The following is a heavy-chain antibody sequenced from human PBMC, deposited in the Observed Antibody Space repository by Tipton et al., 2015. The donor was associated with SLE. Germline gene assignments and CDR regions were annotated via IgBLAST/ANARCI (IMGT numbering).Heavy chain of an antibody. CDR2: IKSKSDAGTT. CDR3: TTEGWFDY. V-gene: IGHV3-15*07. Sequence: SLRLSCVASGFTFSHAWMSWVRQAPGKGLEWVGRIKSKSDAGTTDYAAPVKGRFIVSRDDSKNTLYLQMNSPKNEDTAVYYCTTEGWFDYWGQGTLVTVSS. CDR1: GFTFSHAW. J-gene: IGHJ4*02. D-gene: IGHD2-15*01.